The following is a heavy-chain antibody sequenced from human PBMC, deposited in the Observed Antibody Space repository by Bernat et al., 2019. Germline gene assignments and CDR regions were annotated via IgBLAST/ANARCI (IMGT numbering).Heavy chain of an antibody. Sequence: EVHLVESGGGVVQPGGSLRLSCAASGFTFDDYAMHWVRQAPGKGLEWISLISGDGGSPDYADSVKGRFTVSRDNSKNSLYLQMNRLRTEDTALYYCAKDLCITILRGLRSCYYDMDVWGQGTPVTVSS. CDR1: GFTFDDYA. CDR2: ISGDGGSP. D-gene: IGHD3-10*01. J-gene: IGHJ6*02. V-gene: IGHV3-43*02. CDR3: AKDLCITILRGLRSCYYDMDV.